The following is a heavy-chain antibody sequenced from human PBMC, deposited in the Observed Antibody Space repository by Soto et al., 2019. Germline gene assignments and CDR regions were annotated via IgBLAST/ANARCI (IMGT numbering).Heavy chain of an antibody. J-gene: IGHJ6*02. CDR1: GFTFSSYG. Sequence: GGSLRLSCAASGFTFSSYGMHWVRQAPGKGLEWVAVISYDGSNKYYADSVKGRFTISRDNSKNTLYLQMNSLRAEDTAVYYCAKGTSSSPNNYYYYGMDVWGQGTTVTVSS. CDR2: ISYDGSNK. CDR3: AKGTSSSPNNYYYYGMDV. V-gene: IGHV3-30*18. D-gene: IGHD6-6*01.